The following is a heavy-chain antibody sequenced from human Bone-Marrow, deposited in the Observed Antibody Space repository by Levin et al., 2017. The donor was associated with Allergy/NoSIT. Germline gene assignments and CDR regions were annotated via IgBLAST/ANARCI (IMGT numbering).Heavy chain of an antibody. CDR1: GFTFGSFS. D-gene: IGHD7-27*01. J-gene: IGHJ5*01. Sequence: GESLKISCEASGFTFGSFSLAWVRQAPGKGLEWVSAITDTGGTTYYADSVKGRFTISRDNSKNTLYLQMDSLRADDTAIYYCAKRSGNYWGWFDSWGQGALVTVSP. V-gene: IGHV3-23*01. CDR2: ITDTGGTT. CDR3: AKRSGNYWGWFDS.